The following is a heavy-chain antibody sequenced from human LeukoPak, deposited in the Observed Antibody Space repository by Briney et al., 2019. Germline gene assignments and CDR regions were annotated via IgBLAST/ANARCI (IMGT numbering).Heavy chain of an antibody. V-gene: IGHV4-61*02. D-gene: IGHD3-10*01. Sequence: PSQTLSLTCTVSGGSISSGSYYWSWIRQPAGKGLEWIGRIYTSGSTNYNPSLKSRVTISVDTSKNQFSLKLSSVTAADTAVYYCARADVLLWFGEFDGALPDDYWGQGTLVTVSS. J-gene: IGHJ4*02. CDR1: GGSISSGSYY. CDR3: ARADVLLWFGEFDGALPDDY. CDR2: IYTSGST.